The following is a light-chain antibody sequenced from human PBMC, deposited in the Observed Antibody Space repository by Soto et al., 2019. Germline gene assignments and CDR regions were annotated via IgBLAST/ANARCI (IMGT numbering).Light chain of an antibody. Sequence: ATQVTQSPSSLSASVGDRVTITCRASQDIRNDLGWYQQKPGKAPKLLIYAASSLQSGVPSRFAGSGSGTDFALTISSLQPEDFATYYCLQDYNYPWTFGQGTKVEIK. CDR3: LQDYNYPWT. CDR2: AAS. J-gene: IGKJ1*01. CDR1: QDIRND. V-gene: IGKV1-6*01.